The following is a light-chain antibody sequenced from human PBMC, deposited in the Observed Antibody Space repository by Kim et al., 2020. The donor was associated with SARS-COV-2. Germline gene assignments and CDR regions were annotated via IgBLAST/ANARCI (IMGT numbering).Light chain of an antibody. CDR2: GKN. V-gene: IGLV3-19*01. J-gene: IGLJ2*01. Sequence: ALGQTVSITCQGDSLRSYYASWYQQKPGQAPVLVIYGKNNRPSGIPDRFSGSSSGNTASLTITGAQAEDEADYYCNSRDSSGNHLLFGGGTQLTVL. CDR3: NSRDSSGNHLL. CDR1: SLRSYY.